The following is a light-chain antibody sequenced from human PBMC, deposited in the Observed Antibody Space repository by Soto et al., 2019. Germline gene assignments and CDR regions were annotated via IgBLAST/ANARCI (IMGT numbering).Light chain of an antibody. J-gene: IGKJ4*01. Sequence: EIVVTQSPGTLSLSPGEGATLSCRASPSVSSSYLAWYQQKPGQAPRLLIYGASNRATGIPDRFSGSGSGTDFTLTISRLEPEDFAVYYCQQYSSSPLTFGGGTKVDIK. CDR2: GAS. V-gene: IGKV3-20*01. CDR1: PSVSSSY. CDR3: QQYSSSPLT.